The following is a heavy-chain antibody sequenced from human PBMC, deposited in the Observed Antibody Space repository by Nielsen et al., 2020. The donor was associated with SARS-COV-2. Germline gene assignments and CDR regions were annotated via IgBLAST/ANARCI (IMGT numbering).Heavy chain of an antibody. V-gene: IGHV3-30*04. D-gene: IGHD6-13*01. Sequence: GESLNISCAASGFTFSSYAMHWVRQAPGKGLEWVAVISYDGSNKYYADSVKGRFTISRDNSKNTLYLQMNSLRAEDTAVYYCARDRVAAAGMGLRGYYYYYGMDVWGQGTTVTVSS. CDR2: ISYDGSNK. CDR1: GFTFSSYA. J-gene: IGHJ6*02. CDR3: ARDRVAAAGMGLRGYYYYYGMDV.